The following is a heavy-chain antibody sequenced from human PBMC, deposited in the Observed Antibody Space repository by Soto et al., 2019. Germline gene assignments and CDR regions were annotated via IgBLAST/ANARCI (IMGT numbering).Heavy chain of an antibody. V-gene: IGHV1-24*01. CDR3: ATDFRGYCSSTSCYWGFDP. CDR2: FDPEDGET. Sequence: ASVKVSCKVSGYTLTELSMHWVRQAPGKGLEWMGGFDPEDGETIYAQKFQGRVTMTEDTSTDTAYMELSSLRSEDTAVYHCATDFRGYCSSTSCYWGFDPWGQGTLVTVSS. D-gene: IGHD2-2*01. J-gene: IGHJ5*02. CDR1: GYTLTELS.